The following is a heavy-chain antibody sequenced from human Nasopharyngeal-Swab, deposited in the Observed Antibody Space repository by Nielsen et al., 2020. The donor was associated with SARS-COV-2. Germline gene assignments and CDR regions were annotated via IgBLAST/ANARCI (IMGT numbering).Heavy chain of an antibody. CDR1: GYTFTSYG. CDR2: ISAYNGNT. Sequence: ASVKVSCNASGYTFTSYGISWVRQAPGQGLEWMGWISAYNGNTNYAQKLQGRVTMTTDTSTSTAYMELRSLRSDDTAVYYCARGGPSSGWYEYFQHWGQGTLVTVSS. J-gene: IGHJ1*01. D-gene: IGHD6-19*01. CDR3: ARGGPSSGWYEYFQH. V-gene: IGHV1-18*01.